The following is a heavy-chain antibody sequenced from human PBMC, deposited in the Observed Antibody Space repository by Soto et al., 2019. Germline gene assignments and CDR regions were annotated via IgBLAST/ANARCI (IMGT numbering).Heavy chain of an antibody. J-gene: IGHJ4*02. CDR2: IFPRDFDT. D-gene: IGHD6-19*01. CDR1: AKKIAKIW. V-gene: IGHV5-51*01. Sequence: SRKKTGRGSAKKIAKIWMAGLRQKNGKGLECMGIIFPRDFDTRYIPSFQGQVTISVDKSIKTAYLQWSSLRAWDTAMYYCARGYNSGWSIHPYYIAYWGPGTLVPV. CDR3: ARGYNSGWSIHPYYIAY.